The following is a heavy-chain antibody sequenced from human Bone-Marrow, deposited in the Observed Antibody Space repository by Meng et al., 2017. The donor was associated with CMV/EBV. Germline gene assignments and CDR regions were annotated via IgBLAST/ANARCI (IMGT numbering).Heavy chain of an antibody. CDR1: GESFSGFY. V-gene: IGHV4-34*01. J-gene: IGHJ4*02. CDR2: INDSEST. CDR3: ARGRGCLDY. D-gene: IGHD3-10*01. Sequence: SETLSLTCAVYGESFSGFYWTWIRQSPGKGLEWIGEINDSESTNYNPSLKSPVSMSVDTSKNQFSLKLNSVTAADTAVYYCARGRGCLDYWGQGMLVTVSS.